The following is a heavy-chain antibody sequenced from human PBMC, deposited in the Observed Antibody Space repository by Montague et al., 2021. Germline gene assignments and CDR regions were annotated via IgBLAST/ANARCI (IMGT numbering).Heavy chain of an antibody. V-gene: IGHV5-51*01. Sequence: QSGAEVKKPGESLKISCRGSGYSFPSYWIAWVRQMPGKGLEWMGIIYPRDSKTRYRSSFQGQVTISADKSITTAYLQWGSLKASDTGLYFCARRQHPADGNGPYGFDNWGQGTMVTVSS. CDR2: IYPRDSKT. J-gene: IGHJ3*02. CDR3: ARRQHPADGNGPYGFDN. D-gene: IGHD2-8*01. CDR1: GYSFPSYW.